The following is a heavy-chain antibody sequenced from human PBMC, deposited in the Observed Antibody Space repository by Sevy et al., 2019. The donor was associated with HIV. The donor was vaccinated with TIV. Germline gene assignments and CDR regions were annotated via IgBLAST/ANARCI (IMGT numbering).Heavy chain of an antibody. V-gene: IGHV3-23*01. CDR1: GFTFSPYA. D-gene: IGHD3-10*01. CDR3: AKDRVSGTYYTGDLDY. J-gene: IGHJ4*02. CDR2: VPFSVGST. Sequence: GGPLRLSCAASGFTFSPYAMTWVGKAPGKGLEWVSVVPFSVGSTYYADSVKGRFTISRDNSKNTLYLQMNSLRAEDTAVYYCAKDRVSGTYYTGDLDYWGQGTLVTVSS.